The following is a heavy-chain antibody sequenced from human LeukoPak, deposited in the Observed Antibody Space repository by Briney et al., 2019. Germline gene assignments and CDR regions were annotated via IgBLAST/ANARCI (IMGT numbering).Heavy chain of an antibody. D-gene: IGHD3-10*01. CDR2: MSGSGGST. Sequence: AGGSLRLSCAASGFTFSSYGMSWVRQAPGKGLEWVSGMSGSGGSTYYADSVKGRFTISRDNSKNTLYLQMNSLRAEDTAVYYCAKTALESYSAYWGQGTLVTVSS. CDR1: GFTFSSYG. J-gene: IGHJ4*02. CDR3: AKTALESYSAY. V-gene: IGHV3-23*01.